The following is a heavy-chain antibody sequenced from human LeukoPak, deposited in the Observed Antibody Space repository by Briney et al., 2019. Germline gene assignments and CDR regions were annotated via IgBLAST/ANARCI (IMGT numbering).Heavy chain of an antibody. CDR1: GGSFSGYY. Sequence: SETLSLTCAVYGGSFSGYYWSWIRQPPGKGLEWIGEINHSGSTNYNPSLKSRVTISVDTSKNQFSLKLSSVTAADTAVYYCARTTGLHQDYWGQGTLVTVSS. V-gene: IGHV4-34*01. CDR2: INHSGST. D-gene: IGHD1-1*01. J-gene: IGHJ4*02. CDR3: ARTTGLHQDY.